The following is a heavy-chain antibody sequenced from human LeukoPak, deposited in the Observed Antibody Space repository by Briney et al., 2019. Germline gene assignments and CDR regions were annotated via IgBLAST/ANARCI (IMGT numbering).Heavy chain of an antibody. CDR2: INHSGST. J-gene: IGHJ6*03. CDR1: GFTFSSYG. CDR3: AREILTGYYYYYYMDV. Sequence: GSLRLSCAASGFTFSSYGMHWVRQPPGKGLEWIGEINHSGSTNYNPSLKSRVTISVDTSKNQFSLKLSSVTAADTAVYYCAREILTGYYYYYYMDVWGKGTTVTVSS. V-gene: IGHV4-34*01. D-gene: IGHD3-9*01.